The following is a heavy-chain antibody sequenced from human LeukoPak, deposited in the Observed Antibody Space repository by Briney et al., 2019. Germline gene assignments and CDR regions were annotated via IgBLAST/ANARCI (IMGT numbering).Heavy chain of an antibody. Sequence: SETLSLTCTVSSGSISGYYWSWIRQPPGKGLEWFGYIYDSGSTNYNPSLKSRVTISVDTSKNQFSLKLSSVTAADTAVYYCARGGRAVASNWFDPWGQGTLVTVSS. CDR1: SGSISGYY. CDR2: IYDSGST. D-gene: IGHD6-19*01. V-gene: IGHV4-59*01. J-gene: IGHJ5*02. CDR3: ARGGRAVASNWFDP.